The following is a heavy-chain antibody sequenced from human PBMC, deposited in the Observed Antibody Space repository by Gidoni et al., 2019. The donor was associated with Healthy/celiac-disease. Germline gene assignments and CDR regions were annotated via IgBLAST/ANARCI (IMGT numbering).Heavy chain of an antibody. CDR1: GGSISSSSYY. CDR3: ASLWGYDFWSGYPFDY. V-gene: IGHV4-39*01. Sequence: QLQLQESGPGMVKPSETLSLTCTVSGGSISSSSYYWGWIRQPPGKGLEWIGSIYYSGSTYYNPSLKSRVTISVDTSKNQFSLKLSSVTAADTAVYYCASLWGYDFWSGYPFDYWGQGTLVTVSS. CDR2: IYYSGST. D-gene: IGHD3-3*01. J-gene: IGHJ4*02.